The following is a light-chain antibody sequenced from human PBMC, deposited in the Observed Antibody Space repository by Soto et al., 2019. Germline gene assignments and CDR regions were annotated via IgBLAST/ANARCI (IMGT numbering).Light chain of an antibody. Sequence: QSALTQPRSVSGSPGQSVTISCTGTSSDFGGYNYVSWYQQYPGKAPKLMIYDVNKWPSGVPDRFSGSKSGTTASLTISGLQAEDEADYYCCSYAGSYTWVFGGGTKLTVL. CDR2: DVN. J-gene: IGLJ3*02. CDR3: CSYAGSYTWV. CDR1: SSDFGGYNY. V-gene: IGLV2-11*01.